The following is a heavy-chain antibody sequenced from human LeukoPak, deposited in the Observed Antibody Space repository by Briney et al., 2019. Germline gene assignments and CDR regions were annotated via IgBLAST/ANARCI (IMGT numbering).Heavy chain of an antibody. CDR1: GDTLTALS. Sequence: ASLKVSCKVSGDTLTALSMHWVRQAPGKGVVWMGGFEPEDGETSYAQKFQGRVTMTEDTSTDTAYMELSSLRSEDTAVYYCATFGSGGYYYPIDYWGQGTLVTVSS. CDR2: FEPEDGET. J-gene: IGHJ4*02. CDR3: ATFGSGGYYYPIDY. D-gene: IGHD3-22*01. V-gene: IGHV1-24*01.